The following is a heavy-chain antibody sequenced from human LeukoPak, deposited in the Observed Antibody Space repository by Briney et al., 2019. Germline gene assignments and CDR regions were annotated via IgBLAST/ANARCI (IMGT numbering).Heavy chain of an antibody. CDR1: DYTFSSYG. D-gene: IGHD3-10*01. V-gene: IGHV1-18*01. CDR3: ARVHYITMVRGVNDYMDD. Sequence: ASVKVSCKASDYTFSSYGISWARQAPGQGLEWMGWISAYNGNTDYAQKLQGRVTMTTDTSTSTAYMELRSLRSDDTAVYYCARVHYITMVRGVNDYMDDWGKGTTVTISS. J-gene: IGHJ6*03. CDR2: ISAYNGNT.